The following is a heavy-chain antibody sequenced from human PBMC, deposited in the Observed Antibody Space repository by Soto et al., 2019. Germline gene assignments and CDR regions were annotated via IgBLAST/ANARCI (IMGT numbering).Heavy chain of an antibody. D-gene: IGHD5-12*01. J-gene: IGHJ4*02. CDR3: ARQLDSTIFDY. CDR1: GAFVSSSDYH. CDR2: ISYSGSS. Sequence: QVQLQESGPGLVKPSETLSLTCSVAGAFVSSSDYHWTWIRQSPGKGLEWIGYISYSGSSKYDRSLESRVTISLDLSNNQFSMNLKSLTAADSGRYSYARQLDSTIFDYWGRGTLVTAS. V-gene: IGHV4-61*08.